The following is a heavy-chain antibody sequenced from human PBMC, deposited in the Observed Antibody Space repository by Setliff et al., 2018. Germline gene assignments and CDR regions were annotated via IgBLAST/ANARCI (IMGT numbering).Heavy chain of an antibody. CDR3: ARGRSDGRITIFGVVISSPGPRALHFDY. D-gene: IGHD3-3*01. V-gene: IGHV4-34*01. CDR1: GGSFSGYY. Sequence: PSETLSLTCAVYGGSFSGYYWSWIRQPPGKGLEWIGEINHSGSTNYNPSLKSRVTISVDTSKNQFSLKLSSVTAADTAVYYCARGRSDGRITIFGVVISSPGPRALHFDYWGQGTLVTVSS. J-gene: IGHJ4*02. CDR2: INHSGST.